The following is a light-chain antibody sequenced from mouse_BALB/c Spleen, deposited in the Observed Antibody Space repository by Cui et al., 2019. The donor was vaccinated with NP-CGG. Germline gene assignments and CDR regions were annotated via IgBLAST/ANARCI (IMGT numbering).Light chain of an antibody. Sequence: QAVVTQESALTTSPGETVTLTCRSSTGAVTTSNYAIWVQEKPDHLFTGLIGGTNNRPPGVPARFSGSLIGDKAALTITGAQTEDEAIYFCALWYSNHWVFGGGTKLTVL. CDR1: TGAVTTSNY. CDR3: ALWYSNHWV. J-gene: IGLJ1*01. CDR2: GTN. V-gene: IGLV1*01.